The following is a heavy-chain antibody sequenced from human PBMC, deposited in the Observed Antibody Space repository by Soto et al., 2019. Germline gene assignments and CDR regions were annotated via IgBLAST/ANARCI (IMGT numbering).Heavy chain of an antibody. CDR2: ISGSGDVI. Sequence: EVHLLESGGNLVQPGGSLRLSCAASGFTFSSYAMSWVRQAPGKGPEWVSSISGSGDVIHYADSVKGLFTISRDNSKNTLWLQMNSMRAEDTAVYYCAKAIRFLDMALDNWGQGALVTVSS. CDR3: AKAIRFLDMALDN. D-gene: IGHD3-9*01. J-gene: IGHJ4*02. CDR1: GFTFSSYA. V-gene: IGHV3-23*01.